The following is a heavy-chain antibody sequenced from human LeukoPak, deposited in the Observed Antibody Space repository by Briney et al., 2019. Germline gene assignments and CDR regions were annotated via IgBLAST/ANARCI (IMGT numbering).Heavy chain of an antibody. CDR1: GFTFSSYG. V-gene: IGHV3-66*01. D-gene: IGHD3-10*01. CDR3: ARDGGSGIYYNPYYYYYGMDV. J-gene: IGHJ6*02. Sequence: GGSLRLSCAASGFTFSSYGMSWVRQAPGKGLEWVSVIYSGGSTYYADSVKGRFTISRDNSKNTLYLQMNSLRAEDTAVYYCARDGGSGIYYNPYYYYYGMDVWGQGTTVTVSS. CDR2: IYSGGST.